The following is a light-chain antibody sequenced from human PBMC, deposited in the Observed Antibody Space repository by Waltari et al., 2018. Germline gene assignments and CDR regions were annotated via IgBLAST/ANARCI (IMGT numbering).Light chain of an antibody. CDR2: EAS. CDR1: SSDVGGYNY. Sequence: QSALTQPPSASGSPGQSVTISFTGTSSDVGGYNYVSWYQQHPGKAPKLMIDEASKRPSGVPDRFSGSKSGNTASLTVSGLQAEDEADYYCSSYAGSNNRYVFGTGTKVTVL. J-gene: IGLJ1*01. V-gene: IGLV2-8*01. CDR3: SSYAGSNNRYV.